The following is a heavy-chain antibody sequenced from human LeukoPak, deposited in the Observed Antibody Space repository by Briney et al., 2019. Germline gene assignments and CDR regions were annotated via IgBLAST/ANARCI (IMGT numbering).Heavy chain of an antibody. V-gene: IGHV4-38-2*02. CDR3: AREGRPWERLFDY. CDR1: GYSISSGYY. J-gene: IGHJ4*02. Sequence: SETLSLTCAVSGYSISSGYYRGWIRQPPGKGLEWIGSIYHSGSTYYNPSLKSRVTISVDTSKNQFSLKLSSVTAADTVVYYCAREGRPWERLFDYWGQGTLVTVSS. D-gene: IGHD1-26*01. CDR2: IYHSGST.